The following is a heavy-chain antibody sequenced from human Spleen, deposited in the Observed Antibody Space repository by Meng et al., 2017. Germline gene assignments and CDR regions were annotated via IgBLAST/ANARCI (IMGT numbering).Heavy chain of an antibody. D-gene: IGHD2-21*01. J-gene: IGHJ5*02. CDR3: ARIAKRWFDH. V-gene: IGHV4-34*01. CDR1: GGSFTNYY. CDR2: INRTGYT. Sequence: LLHQSGAGLLKSSETLSLTCAVYGGSFTNYYWPWIRQPPGKGLEWIGEINRTGYTFYNPSLNSRVTMSVDTSDIHFSLRLSSVTGAVTAVYYCARIAKRWFDHWDQWTLVTVSS.